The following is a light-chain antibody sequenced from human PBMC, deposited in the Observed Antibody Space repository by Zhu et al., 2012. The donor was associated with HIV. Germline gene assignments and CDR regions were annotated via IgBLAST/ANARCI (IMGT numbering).Light chain of an antibody. CDR1: QSVSSSY. CDR2: GAS. J-gene: IGKJ1*01. CDR3: QQYNNWPPWT. Sequence: EVVLTQSPGTLSLSPGAGAILSCRASQSVSSSYLAWYQQKPGQAPRLLIYGASSRATGVPDRFSGSGSGTDFTLTISRLEAEDFAVYYCQQYNNWPPWTFGQGSKVEIK. V-gene: IGKV3-20*01.